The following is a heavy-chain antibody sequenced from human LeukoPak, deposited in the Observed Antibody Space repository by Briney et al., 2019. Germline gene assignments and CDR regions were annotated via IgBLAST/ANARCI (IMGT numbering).Heavy chain of an antibody. D-gene: IGHD6-19*01. CDR3: VRHEGSISGWPFDY. Sequence: GESLKISCKGSGYSFTNYWIGWVRQMPGKGLEWKGIMYLGDSETRYSPSFRGQVTISADKSISTVYLQWSSLKASDTAMYYCVRHEGSISGWPFDYWGQGTLVTVSS. J-gene: IGHJ4*02. CDR2: MYLGDSET. V-gene: IGHV5-51*01. CDR1: GYSFTNYW.